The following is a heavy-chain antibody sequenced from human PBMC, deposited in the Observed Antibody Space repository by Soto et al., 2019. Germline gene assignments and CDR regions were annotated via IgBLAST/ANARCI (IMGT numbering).Heavy chain of an antibody. CDR3: ARDGAGAYCSGGSCYSYGMDV. D-gene: IGHD2-15*01. CDR2: ISYDGSNK. J-gene: IGHJ6*02. Sequence: QVQLVESGGGVVQPGRSLRLSCAASGFTFSSYAMHWVRQAPGKGLEWVAVISYDGSNKYYADSVKGRFTISRDNSKNTLYLQMNGRGDEDTAVYYCARDGAGAYCSGGSCYSYGMDVWGQGTTVTVSS. V-gene: IGHV3-30-3*01. CDR1: GFTFSSYA.